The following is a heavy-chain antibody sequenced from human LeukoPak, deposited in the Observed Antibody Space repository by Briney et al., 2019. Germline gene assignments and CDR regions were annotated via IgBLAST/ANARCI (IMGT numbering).Heavy chain of an antibody. CDR2: ISHDNSYK. D-gene: IGHD6-19*01. CDR1: GFTLSSYS. Sequence: GGSLRLSCAASGFTLSSYSMNWVRQAPGEGLEWVSSISHDNSYKYYAESVKGRFTISRDNAKNSLYLQMNSLRAEDTAVYYCARDWGTVIPGAGYSSGWSDYWGQGTLVTVSS. CDR3: ARDWGTVIPGAGYSSGWSDY. J-gene: IGHJ4*02. V-gene: IGHV3-21*06.